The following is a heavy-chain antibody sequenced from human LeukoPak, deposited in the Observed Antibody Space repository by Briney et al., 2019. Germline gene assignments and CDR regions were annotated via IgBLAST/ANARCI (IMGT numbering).Heavy chain of an antibody. CDR2: IAYDGSNK. J-gene: IGHJ6*02. V-gene: IGHV3-30*18. Sequence: GSLRLSCAASGFIFDTYGMLWVRQAPGKGLEWVAVIAYDGSNKVYADSVKGRFTISRDNSKNTLYLQMNSPRGEDTAVYYCAKEKAIATINYGLDVWGQGTTVTVSS. CDR1: GFIFDTYG. D-gene: IGHD1-1*01. CDR3: AKEKAIATINYGLDV.